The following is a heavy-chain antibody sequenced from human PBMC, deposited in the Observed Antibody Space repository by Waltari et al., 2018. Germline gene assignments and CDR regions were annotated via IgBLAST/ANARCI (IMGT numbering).Heavy chain of an antibody. Sequence: QVQLVQSGSELKKPGASVKVSCKASGYTFTSYAMNWVRQAPGQGLEWMGWIITITGNPTYAQGFTGRFVFSLDTSVSTAYRQISSLKAEDTAVYYCARRSSAGIAAAGMGYWGQGTLVTVSS. CDR2: IITITGNP. D-gene: IGHD6-13*01. CDR3: ARRSSAGIAAAGMGY. J-gene: IGHJ4*02. CDR1: GYTFTSYA. V-gene: IGHV7-4-1*02.